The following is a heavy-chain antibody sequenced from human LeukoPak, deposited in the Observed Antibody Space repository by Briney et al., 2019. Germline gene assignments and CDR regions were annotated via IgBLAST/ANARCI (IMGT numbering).Heavy chain of an antibody. D-gene: IGHD3-22*01. J-gene: IGHJ3*02. CDR2: INAGNGNT. V-gene: IGHV1-3*01. Sequence: ASVKVSCKASGYTFTSYAMHWVRQAPGQRLEWMGWINAGNGNTKYSQKFQGRVTITRDTSASTAYMELSSLRSEDTAVYYCARERGYYYDGSGYYYPSHAFDIWGQGTMVTVSS. CDR3: ARERGYYYDGSGYYYPSHAFDI. CDR1: GYTFTSYA.